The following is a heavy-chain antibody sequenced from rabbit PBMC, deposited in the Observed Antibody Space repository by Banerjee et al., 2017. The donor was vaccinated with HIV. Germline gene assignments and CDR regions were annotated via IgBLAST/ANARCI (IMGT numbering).Heavy chain of an antibody. CDR3: ARNVAGSYYSL. V-gene: IGHV1S45*01. Sequence: QQQLVESGGGLVKPGASLTLTCTASGFSFSSNYWMCWVRQAPGKGLEWIACIYAGNSGATYYASWAKGRFTISKTSSTTVTLQMTSLTAADTATYFCARNVAGSYYSLWGPGTLVTVS. J-gene: IGHJ4*01. D-gene: IGHD8-1*01. CDR1: GFSFSSNYW. CDR2: IYAGNSGAT.